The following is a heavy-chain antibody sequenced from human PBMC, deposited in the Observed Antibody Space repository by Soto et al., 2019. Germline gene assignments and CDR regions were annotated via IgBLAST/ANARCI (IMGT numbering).Heavy chain of an antibody. V-gene: IGHV3-30*18. CDR2: ISYDGSNK. Sequence: XVSLTLACAASGFTFSSYGMHWVGQAPGKGLEWVAVISYDGSNKYYGDSVKGRFTISRDNSKNTLYLQMNSLRAEDTAVYYCAKAVGYCSSSSCRAYYYYYGMDVWGQGTMVTVSS. CDR1: GFTFSSYG. CDR3: AKAVGYCSSSSCRAYYYYYGMDV. J-gene: IGHJ6*02. D-gene: IGHD2-2*01.